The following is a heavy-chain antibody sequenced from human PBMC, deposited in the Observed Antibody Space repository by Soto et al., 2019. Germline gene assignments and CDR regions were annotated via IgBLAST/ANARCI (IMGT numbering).Heavy chain of an antibody. D-gene: IGHD3-22*01. J-gene: IGHJ6*02. CDR3: ARYDSSGYYWPYYYYGMDV. Sequence: EVQLVESGGGLVKPGGSLRLSCAASGFTFSTYSMNWVRQAPGKGLEWVSSISSSSSYIYYADSVKGRFTISRDNATNGLCXQMNSLRAEDTAVYYCARYDSSGYYWPYYYYGMDVWGQGTTVTVSS. V-gene: IGHV3-21*01. CDR2: ISSSSSYI. CDR1: GFTFSTYS.